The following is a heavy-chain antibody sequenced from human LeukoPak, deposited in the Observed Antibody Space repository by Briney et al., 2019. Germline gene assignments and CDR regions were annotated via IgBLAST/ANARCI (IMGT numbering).Heavy chain of an antibody. V-gene: IGHV4-59*08. Sequence: SETLSLTCTVSGGSISSYYWSWIRQPPGKGLEWIGYIYYSGSTNYNPSLKSRVTISVDTSKNQFSPKLSSVTAADTAVYYCARPAMITFGGVIVIPGAFDIWGQGTMVTVSS. CDR3: ARPAMITFGGVIVIPGAFDI. J-gene: IGHJ3*02. CDR2: IYYSGST. CDR1: GGSISSYY. D-gene: IGHD3-16*02.